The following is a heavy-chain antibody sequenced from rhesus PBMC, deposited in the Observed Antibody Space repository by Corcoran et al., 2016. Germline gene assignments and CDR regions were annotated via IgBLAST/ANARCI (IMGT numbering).Heavy chain of an antibody. CDR2: IKRKADGETA. CDR3: TTVDTVGTVTDY. J-gene: IGHJ4*01. Sequence: EVQLVESGGGLAKPGGSRRLSCAASGFTLGDSGMSWVRQAPGTGLEGVARIKRKADGETADYAASVKGRFTISRDDSKNTLYLQMNSLKTEDTAVYYCTTVDTVGTVTDYWGQGVLVTVSS. V-gene: IGHV3-30*02. CDR1: GFTLGDSG. D-gene: IGHD5-24*01.